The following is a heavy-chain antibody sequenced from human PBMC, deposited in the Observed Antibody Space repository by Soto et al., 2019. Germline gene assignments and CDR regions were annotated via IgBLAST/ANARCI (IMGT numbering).Heavy chain of an antibody. V-gene: IGHV4-30-2*01. CDR2: IYHSGST. Sequence: LSLTCTVSGGSLSPNYWTWIRQPPGKGLEWIGYIYHSGSTYYNPSLKSRVTISVDRSKNQFSLKLSSVTAADTAVYYCARVPTPWGQGTLVTVSS. J-gene: IGHJ5*02. CDR3: ARVPTP. CDR1: GGSLSPNY.